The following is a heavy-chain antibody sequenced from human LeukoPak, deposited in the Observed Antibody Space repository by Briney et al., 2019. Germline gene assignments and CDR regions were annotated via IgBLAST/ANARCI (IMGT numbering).Heavy chain of an antibody. Sequence: SETLSLTCNVSGGSISSSGFYWGWIRQPPGKWLEWIGTTYYSGATYYNPSIKSRVTISVDTSKNQFSLRLSFVTAADTAGYYCARHAALDTRRGWNNHNWFDPWGPGTLVTVSS. CDR2: TYYSGAT. D-gene: IGHD5-18*01. V-gene: IGHV4-39*01. J-gene: IGHJ5*02. CDR3: ARHAALDTRRGWNNHNWFDP. CDR1: GGSISSSGFY.